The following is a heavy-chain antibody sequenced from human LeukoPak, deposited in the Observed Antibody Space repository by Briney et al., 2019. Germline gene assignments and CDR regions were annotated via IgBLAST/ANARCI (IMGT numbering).Heavy chain of an antibody. CDR3: ARDLPGITGTTGYYMDV. CDR2: IIPIFDSP. J-gene: IGHJ6*03. D-gene: IGHD1-20*01. CDR1: GGTFSNFA. Sequence: ASVKVSCKASGGTFSNFAINWVRQAPGQGLEWMGGIIPIFDSPNYAQKFQGRVTITADESTSTAYMELSSLRSEDTAVYYCARDLPGITGTTGYYMDVWGKGTTVTVSS. V-gene: IGHV1-69*13.